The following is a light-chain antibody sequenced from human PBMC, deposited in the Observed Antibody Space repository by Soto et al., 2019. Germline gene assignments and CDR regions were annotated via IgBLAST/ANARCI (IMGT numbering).Light chain of an antibody. CDR2: GAS. V-gene: IGKV3-20*01. J-gene: IGKJ1*01. Sequence: DIVLTRSPGTLSLSPGDRATLSCRASQSITGNYLAWHQQKPGQAPKLLIYGASTRAPGIPERFNVSGSGTDFTLTISRLEADDVAVYHCHQYGSSVRAFGQGTKLEIK. CDR1: QSITGNY. CDR3: HQYGSSVRA.